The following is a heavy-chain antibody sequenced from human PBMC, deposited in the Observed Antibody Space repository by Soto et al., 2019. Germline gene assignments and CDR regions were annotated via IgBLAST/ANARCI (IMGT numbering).Heavy chain of an antibody. CDR3: ARAPPRRGIAAAGRSFGPYYYMDV. V-gene: IGHV6-1*01. CDR2: TYFRSKWYN. D-gene: IGHD6-13*01. CDR1: GDIVSSNCAA. J-gene: IGHJ6*03. Sequence: SQTLSLTCAISGDIVSSNCAAWNWIRQSPSRGLEWLGRTYFRSKWYNDYAVSVKSRITINPDTSKNQFSLKLSSVTAGDTAVCYCARAPPRRGIAAAGRSFGPYYYMDVWGKGTTVTVSS.